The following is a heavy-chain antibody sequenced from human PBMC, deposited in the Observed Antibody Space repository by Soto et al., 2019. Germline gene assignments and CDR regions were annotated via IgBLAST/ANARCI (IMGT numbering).Heavy chain of an antibody. J-gene: IGHJ4*02. CDR1: GFTFSTYA. D-gene: IGHD6-19*01. Sequence: EVQLLESGGGLVQPGGSLRLSCAASGFTFSTYAMNWVRQAPGKGLEWVSGISGSGDSTYYADSVKGRFTVSRDNSQNTMYLKMNSLRAEDAAVFYCAKERSSGWSFDYWGQGTLVTVSS. CDR2: ISGSGDST. V-gene: IGHV3-23*01. CDR3: AKERSSGWSFDY.